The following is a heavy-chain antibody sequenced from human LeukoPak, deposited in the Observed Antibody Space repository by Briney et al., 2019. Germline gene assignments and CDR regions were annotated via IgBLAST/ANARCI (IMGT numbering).Heavy chain of an antibody. J-gene: IGHJ4*02. CDR1: GYTFTGYY. Sequence: VASVKVSCKASGYTFTGYYMHWVRQVPGQGLEWMGWINPNSGDTNYAQKFQGRVTMTRDTSISTAYMDLSRLTSDDTAVYYCARDRSQGRDFDYWGQGTLVTVSS. CDR3: ARDRSQGRDFDY. V-gene: IGHV1-2*02. D-gene: IGHD3-10*01. CDR2: INPNSGDT.